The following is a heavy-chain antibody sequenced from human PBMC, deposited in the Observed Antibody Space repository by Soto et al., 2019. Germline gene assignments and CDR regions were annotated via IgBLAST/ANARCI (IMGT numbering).Heavy chain of an antibody. D-gene: IGHD4-17*01. CDR1: GGTFSSYT. Sequence: QVQLVQSGAEVKKPGSSVKVSCKASGGTFSSYTISWVRQAPGQGLEWMGRIIPILGIANYAQKFQGRVTIXXDXSXXTAYMELSSLRSEDTAVYYCARANYGDYYYYGMDVWGQGTTVTVSS. V-gene: IGHV1-69*02. CDR2: IIPILGIA. CDR3: ARANYGDYYYYGMDV. J-gene: IGHJ6*02.